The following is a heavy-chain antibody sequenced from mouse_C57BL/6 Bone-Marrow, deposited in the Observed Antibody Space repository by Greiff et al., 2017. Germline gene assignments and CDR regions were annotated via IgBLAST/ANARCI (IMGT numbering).Heavy chain of an antibody. D-gene: IGHD2-1*01. CDR1: GYTFTNYW. V-gene: IGHV1-55*01. CDR3: ARPYYCNYWYFDV. CDR2: IYPGSGST. J-gene: IGHJ1*03. Sequence: QVQLQQPGAELVKPGASVKMSCKASGYTFTNYWITWVKQRPGQGLEWIGDIYPGSGSTNYNEKFKGKATLTVDTSSSTAYMHLSSLTSEDSAVYYCARPYYCNYWYFDVWGTGTTVTVSS.